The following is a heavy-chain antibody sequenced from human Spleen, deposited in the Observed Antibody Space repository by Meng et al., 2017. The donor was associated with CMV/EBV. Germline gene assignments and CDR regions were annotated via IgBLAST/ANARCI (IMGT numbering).Heavy chain of an antibody. J-gene: IGHJ4*02. CDR3: AREGYYDYYYFDY. CDR1: GFAVSSKY. D-gene: IGHD3-16*01. V-gene: IGHV3-53*01. Sequence: AASGFAVSSKYMSWVRQAPGKGLEWISVIYSGGYTYYADSVKDRVTISRDNSKNTLYLQMNSLRAEDTAVYYCAREGYYDYYYFDYWGQGTLVTVSS. CDR2: IYSGGYT.